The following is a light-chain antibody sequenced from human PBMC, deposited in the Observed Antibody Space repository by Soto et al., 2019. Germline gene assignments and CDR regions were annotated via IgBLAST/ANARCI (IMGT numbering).Light chain of an antibody. V-gene: IGLV2-14*01. CDR1: SSDVGAYNY. CDR3: SSSTSSGTLGVL. J-gene: IGLJ3*02. CDR2: EVT. Sequence: QSALTQPASVSGSPGQSITISCTGTSSDVGAYNYVSWYQQHPGTAPKLMIFEVTDRPSGVSHRFSGSKSGNTASLTSSGLQAEDEADYYSSSSTSSGTLGVLFGGGTKLTV.